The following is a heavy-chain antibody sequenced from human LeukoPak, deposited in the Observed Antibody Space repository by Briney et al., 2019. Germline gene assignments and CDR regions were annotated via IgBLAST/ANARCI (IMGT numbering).Heavy chain of an antibody. CDR3: AREALGYCSSTSCYEGVGY. V-gene: IGHV3-7*01. Sequence: PGGSLRLSCAASGFTFSSYWMSWVRQAPGKGLEWVANIKQDGGEKYYVDSVKGRFTISRDNAKNSLYLQMNSLRAEDTAVYYCAREALGYCSSTSCYEGVGYWGQGTLVTVSS. D-gene: IGHD2-2*01. J-gene: IGHJ4*02. CDR2: IKQDGGEK. CDR1: GFTFSSYW.